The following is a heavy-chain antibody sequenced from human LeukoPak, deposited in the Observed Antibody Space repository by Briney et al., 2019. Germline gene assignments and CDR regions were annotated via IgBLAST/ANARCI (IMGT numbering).Heavy chain of an antibody. CDR1: GFTFSSYW. Sequence: LPGGSLRLSCTASGFTFSSYWMHWVRQAPGKGLVWVSRINSDGSSTSYADSVKGRFTISRDNAKNTLYLQMNSLRAEDTAVYYCARAGKLLWFGRPTFDYWGQGTLVTVSS. V-gene: IGHV3-74*01. J-gene: IGHJ4*02. CDR2: INSDGSST. CDR3: ARAGKLLWFGRPTFDY. D-gene: IGHD3-10*01.